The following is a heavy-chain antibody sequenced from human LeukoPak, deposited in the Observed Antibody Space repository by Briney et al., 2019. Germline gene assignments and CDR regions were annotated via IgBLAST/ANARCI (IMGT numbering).Heavy chain of an antibody. CDR1: GFTFSSYW. Sequence: GGSLRLSCAASGFTFSSYWMTWVRQAPGKGLEWVANIKQDGSVKQYVGSVKGRFTISRDNAKNSLYLQMNSLRAEDTAVYYCARGLRGSSGYSPFGYWGQGTLVTVSS. J-gene: IGHJ4*02. V-gene: IGHV3-7*01. CDR3: ARGLRGSSGYSPFGY. CDR2: IKQDGSVK. D-gene: IGHD3-22*01.